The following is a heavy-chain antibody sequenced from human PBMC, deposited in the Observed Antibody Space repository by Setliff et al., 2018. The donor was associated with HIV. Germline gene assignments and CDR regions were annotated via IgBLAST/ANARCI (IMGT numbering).Heavy chain of an antibody. CDR1: GGSISSSNYY. Sequence: SSETLSLTCTVSGGSISSSNYYWGWIRQPPGKGREWIGSIYYSGSTYYNPSLKSRVTISVDTSKNQFSLKLSSVTAADAAVYYCARQQHSSDLKIWNYWGQGTLVTVSS. D-gene: IGHD6-19*01. V-gene: IGHV4-39*01. CDR2: IYYSGST. CDR3: ARQQHSSDLKIWNY. J-gene: IGHJ4*02.